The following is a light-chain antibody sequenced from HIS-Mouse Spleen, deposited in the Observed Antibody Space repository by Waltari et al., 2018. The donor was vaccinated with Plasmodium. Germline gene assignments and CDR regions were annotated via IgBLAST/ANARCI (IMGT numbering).Light chain of an antibody. V-gene: IGKV2-30*01. CDR3: MQGTHLPPIFT. Sequence: DVVMTQSPLSLPVTLGQPASISCRSSQSLVYSDGNTYLNWFQQRPGQSPRRLIYKVSNRDSGVPDRFSGSGSGTDFTLKISRVEAEDVGVYYCMQGTHLPPIFTFGPGTKVDIK. J-gene: IGKJ3*01. CDR2: KVS. CDR1: QSLVYSDGNTY.